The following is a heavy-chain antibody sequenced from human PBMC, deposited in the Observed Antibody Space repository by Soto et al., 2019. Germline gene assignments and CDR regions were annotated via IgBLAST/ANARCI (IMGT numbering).Heavy chain of an antibody. V-gene: IGHV4-39*01. CDR3: ARFGVGWTNGEVFDY. D-gene: IGHD3-10*01. Sequence: SETLSLTCTVSGGSISSSSYYWGWIRQPPGKGLEWIGSIYYSGSTYYNPSLKSRVTISVDTSKNQFSLKLSSVTAADTAVYYCARFGVGWTNGEVFDYWGQGTLVTVSS. J-gene: IGHJ4*02. CDR1: GGSISSSSYY. CDR2: IYYSGST.